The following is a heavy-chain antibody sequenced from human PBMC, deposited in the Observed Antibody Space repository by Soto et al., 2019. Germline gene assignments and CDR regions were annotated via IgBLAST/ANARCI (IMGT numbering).Heavy chain of an antibody. J-gene: IGHJ4*02. D-gene: IGHD2-2*01. Sequence: EVQLLESGGGLVQPGGSLRLSCTASGFTFSSYGMSWVRQAPGKGLEWVSSISSSGGSTYYADSVKGRFTISRDNSKNTLYLQMHSLRAEDSALYYYAKATHPFGCVVGVSDWGQGTLVTVSS. CDR2: ISSSGGST. CDR3: AKATHPFGCVVGVSD. CDR1: GFTFSSYG. V-gene: IGHV3-23*01.